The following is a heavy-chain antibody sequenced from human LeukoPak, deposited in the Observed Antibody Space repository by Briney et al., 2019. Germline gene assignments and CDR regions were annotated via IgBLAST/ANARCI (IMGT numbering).Heavy chain of an antibody. D-gene: IGHD6-19*01. Sequence: PGGSLRLSCVVSGFTFSSYAMHWVRQAPGKGLEYVSAISSNGGSTYYANSVKGRFTISRDNSKNTLYLQMGSLRAEDMAVYYCARSGGWYEFDYWGQGTLVTVSS. CDR2: ISSNGGST. V-gene: IGHV3-64*01. CDR3: ARSGGWYEFDY. CDR1: GFTFSSYA. J-gene: IGHJ4*02.